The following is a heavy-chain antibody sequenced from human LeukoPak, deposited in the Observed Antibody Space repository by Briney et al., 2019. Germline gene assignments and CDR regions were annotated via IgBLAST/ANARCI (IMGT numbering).Heavy chain of an antibody. J-gene: IGHJ5*02. V-gene: IGHV4-34*01. Sequence: PSETLSLTCAVYGGSFSGYYWSWIRQPPGKGLEWTGEINHSGSTNYNPSLKSRVTISVDTSKNQFSLKLSSVTAADTAVYYCARARTWIFDPWGQGTLVTVSS. D-gene: IGHD5-12*01. CDR1: GGSFSGYY. CDR3: ARARTWIFDP. CDR2: INHSGST.